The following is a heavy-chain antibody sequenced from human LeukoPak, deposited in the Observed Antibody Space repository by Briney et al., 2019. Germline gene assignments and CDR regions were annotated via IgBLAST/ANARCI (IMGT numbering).Heavy chain of an antibody. CDR3: ARDRDLGYYFDY. CDR1: GFTFSSYS. CDR2: TKKDGSEK. D-gene: IGHD1-26*01. J-gene: IGHJ4*02. Sequence: PGGSLRLSCAASGFTFSSYSMNCVRQAPGKGLEWVANTKKDGSEKYYVDSVKGRFTISRDNAKNSLYLQMNSVRVEDTAVYYCARDRDLGYYFDYWGQGTLVTVSS. V-gene: IGHV3-7*01.